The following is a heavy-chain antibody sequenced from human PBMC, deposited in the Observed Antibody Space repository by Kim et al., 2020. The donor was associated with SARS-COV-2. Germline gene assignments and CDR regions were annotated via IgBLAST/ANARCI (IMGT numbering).Heavy chain of an antibody. CDR2: IYGGGTI. D-gene: IGHD3-10*01. CDR1: GITLTNNH. V-gene: IGHV3-66*01. CDR3: ARDIKFDGFAFFDL. J-gene: IGHJ2*01. Sequence: GGSLRLSCAASGITLTNNHMNWVRQAPGKGLEWVSVIYGGGTIDYADSVKDRFTISRDTSKNTVYLEMNSLRAEDTDVYYCARDIKFDGFAFFDLWGRGT.